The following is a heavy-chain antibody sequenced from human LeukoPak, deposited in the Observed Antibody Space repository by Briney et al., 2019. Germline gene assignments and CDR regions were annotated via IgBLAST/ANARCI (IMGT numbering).Heavy chain of an antibody. J-gene: IGHJ4*02. Sequence: GGSLRLSRAASGFTVSSNYMSWVRQAPGKGLEWVSVIYSGGSTYYADSVRGRFTISRDNSKNTLYLQMNSLRAEDTAIYYCARSIATTAPDYWGQGTLVTVSS. CDR1: GFTVSSNY. D-gene: IGHD6-13*01. V-gene: IGHV3-53*01. CDR2: IYSGGST. CDR3: ARSIATTAPDY.